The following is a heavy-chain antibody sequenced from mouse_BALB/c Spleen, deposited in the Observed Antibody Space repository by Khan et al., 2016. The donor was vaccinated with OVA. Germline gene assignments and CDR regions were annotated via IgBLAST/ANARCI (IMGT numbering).Heavy chain of an antibody. CDR3: ATQSSTYTWFAY. Sequence: EVQLQESGPELLKPGASVKMSCKASGYTFTSYVMHWVKQKPGQGLEWIGYIYPFNDDSKYSEKFKGKATLTSDTSSNTAYMELSSLTSEDSAVYSCATQSSTYTWFAYWGQGTLVTVSA. J-gene: IGHJ3*01. D-gene: IGHD1-1*01. CDR2: IYPFNDDS. V-gene: IGHV1S136*01. CDR1: GYTFTSYV.